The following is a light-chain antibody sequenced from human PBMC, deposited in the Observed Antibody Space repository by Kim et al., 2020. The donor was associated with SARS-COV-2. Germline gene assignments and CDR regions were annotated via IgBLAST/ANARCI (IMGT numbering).Light chain of an antibody. CDR1: QTVSSY. CDR2: DDA. J-gene: IGKJ4*01. Sequence: EIVLTQSPATLSFSPGERATLSCRASQTVSSYFAWYHQKPGQAPRLLINDDATRATGIPARFSGSGSATDFTLTISSLVPEDFAVYYCQQRSNGPPALTFGEGTKLEI. CDR3: QQRSNGPPALT. V-gene: IGKV3-11*01.